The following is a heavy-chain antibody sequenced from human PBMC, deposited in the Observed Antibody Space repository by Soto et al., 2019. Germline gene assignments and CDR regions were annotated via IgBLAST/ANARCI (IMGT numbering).Heavy chain of an antibody. CDR2: IIPVYGTA. V-gene: IGHV1-69*01. CDR3: ARDSRKYTYGGSFDY. D-gene: IGHD1-26*01. CDR1: GDTFSSYA. J-gene: IGHJ4*02. Sequence: QVQLVQSGAEVKKPGSSVKVSCTASGDTFSSYALSWVRQAPGQGLEWMGGIIPVYGTANYAQKFQDRVTITADESTSTAYMELSSLRSEDTAVYYCARDSRKYTYGGSFDYWGQGTLVTVPS.